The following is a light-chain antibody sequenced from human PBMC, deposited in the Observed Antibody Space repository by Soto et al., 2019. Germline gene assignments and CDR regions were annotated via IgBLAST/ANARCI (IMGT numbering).Light chain of an antibody. CDR2: GGS. CDR1: QSVSSSY. Sequence: EIVLTQSPGTLSLSPGERATLSCRASQSVSSSYLAWYQQKPGQAPRLLLYGGSSRATGIPDRFSGSGAGTDFTLTISRLEPEDSAVYYWQQYGSSPWTFGQGTKVEIK. V-gene: IGKV3-20*01. CDR3: QQYGSSPWT. J-gene: IGKJ1*01.